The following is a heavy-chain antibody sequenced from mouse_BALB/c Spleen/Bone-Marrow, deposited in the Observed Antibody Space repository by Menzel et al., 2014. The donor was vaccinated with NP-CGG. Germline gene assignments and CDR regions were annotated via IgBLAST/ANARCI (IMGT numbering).Heavy chain of an antibody. CDR1: GYTFTSYW. Sequence: LQQSGSELVRPGASVKLSCKASGYTFTSYWMHWVKQRHGQGLEWIGNIYPGSGSTNYDGKFKSKGTLTVDTSSSTAYMHLSSLTSEDSAVYYCTRCYYGYDGVSWFAYWGQGTLVTVSA. J-gene: IGHJ3*01. V-gene: IGHV1S22*01. D-gene: IGHD2-2*01. CDR2: IYPGSGST. CDR3: TRCYYGYDGVSWFAY.